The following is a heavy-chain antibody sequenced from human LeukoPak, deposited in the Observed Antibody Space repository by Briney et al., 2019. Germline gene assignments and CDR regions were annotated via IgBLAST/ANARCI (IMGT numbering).Heavy chain of an antibody. CDR2: IYYSGST. CDR3: ARDNLSPVTGYYYGMDV. V-gene: IGHV4-59*11. J-gene: IGHJ6*02. CDR1: GGSISSHY. D-gene: IGHD4-17*01. Sequence: SETLSLTCTVSGGSISSHYWSWIRQPPGKGLEWIGYIYYSGSTNYNPSLKSRVTISVDTSKNQFSLKLSSVTAADTAVYYCARDNLSPVTGYYYGMDVWGQGTTVTVSS.